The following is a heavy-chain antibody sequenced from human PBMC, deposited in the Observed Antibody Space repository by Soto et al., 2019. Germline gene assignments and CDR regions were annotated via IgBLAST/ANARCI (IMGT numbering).Heavy chain of an antibody. CDR3: ATDGYYGSGSYYNNSYYYGMDV. Sequence: ASVKVSCKVSGYTLTELSMHWVRQAPGKGLEWMGGFDPEDGETIYAQKFQGRVTMTEDTSTDTAYMELSSLRSEDTAVYYCATDGYYGSGSYYNNSYYYGMDVWGQGTMVTVSS. D-gene: IGHD3-10*01. CDR1: GYTLTELS. J-gene: IGHJ6*02. CDR2: FDPEDGET. V-gene: IGHV1-24*01.